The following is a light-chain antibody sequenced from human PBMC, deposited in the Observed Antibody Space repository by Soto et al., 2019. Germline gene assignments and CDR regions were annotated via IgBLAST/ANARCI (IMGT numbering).Light chain of an antibody. CDR1: QAISSS. J-gene: IGKJ2*01. CDR3: QHLNDYRYT. CDR2: AAS. V-gene: IGKV1-9*01. Sequence: DIQLTQSPSFLSASVGDRVTITCRASQAISSSLAWYQHNPGKAPKLLLYAASTLQNGVPSSFSGSGSGTEFTLTISSLQPEDFATYYCQHLNDYRYTLGQGTKVEIK.